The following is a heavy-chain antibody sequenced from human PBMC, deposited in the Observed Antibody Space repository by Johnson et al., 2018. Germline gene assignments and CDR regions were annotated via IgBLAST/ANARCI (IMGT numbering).Heavy chain of an antibody. CDR1: GFTFSSSW. Sequence: VQLQEAGGGLVEPGGSLGLSCAASGFTFSSSWMHWVRQAPGTGLVWVSRINSDGSSTSYADSVKGRFTISRDNAKNTLYLQMNSLRAEDTNVYYCARVGYLGAFDIWGQWTMVTVSS. J-gene: IGHJ3*02. D-gene: IGHD5-12*01. CDR2: INSDGSST. CDR3: ARVGYLGAFDI. V-gene: IGHV3-74*01.